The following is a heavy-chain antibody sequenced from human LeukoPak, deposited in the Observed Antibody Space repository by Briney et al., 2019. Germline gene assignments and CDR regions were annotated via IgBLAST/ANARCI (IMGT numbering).Heavy chain of an antibody. CDR3: ARDLVNWNDAWFDP. J-gene: IGHJ5*02. CDR1: GYTFTGYY. V-gene: IGHV1-2*02. Sequence: ASVKVSCKASGYTFTGYYMHWVRQAPGQGLEWMGWINPNSGGTNYAQKFQGRVTMTRDTSISTAYMELSRLRSDDTAVYYCARDLVNWNDAWFDPWGQGTLVTVSS. D-gene: IGHD1-20*01. CDR2: INPNSGGT.